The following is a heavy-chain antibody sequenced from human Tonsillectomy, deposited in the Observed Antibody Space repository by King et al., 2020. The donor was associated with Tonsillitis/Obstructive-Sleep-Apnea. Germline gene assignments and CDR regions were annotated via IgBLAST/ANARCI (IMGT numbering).Heavy chain of an antibody. CDR2: INPSGGFT. Sequence: VQLVESGAEVKKPGASVKVSCKTSGYSFTNYYMHWVRQAPGQGLEWMGVINPSGGFTSYAQKLQGRVTMTRDTSTSTVYMELSSLRYEDTAVYYCAMGPLGVTLGYFDYWGQGTPLTVAS. J-gene: IGHJ4*02. CDR3: AMGPLGVTLGYFDY. CDR1: GYSFTNYY. D-gene: IGHD2-21*02. V-gene: IGHV1-46*01.